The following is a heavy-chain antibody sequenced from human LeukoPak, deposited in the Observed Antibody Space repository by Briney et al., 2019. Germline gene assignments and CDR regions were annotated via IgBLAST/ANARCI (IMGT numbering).Heavy chain of an antibody. V-gene: IGHV3-33*01. J-gene: IGHJ4*02. D-gene: IGHD3-22*01. CDR1: GFTFSSYG. CDR2: IWYDGSNK. Sequence: TGGSLRLSCAASGFTFSSYGMHWVRQAPGKGLEWVAVIWYDGSNKYYADSVKGRFTISRDNSKDTLYLQMNSLRAEDTAVYYCARQIAYYYDSSGHYTTDYWGQGTLVTVSS. CDR3: ARQIAYYYDSSGHYTTDY.